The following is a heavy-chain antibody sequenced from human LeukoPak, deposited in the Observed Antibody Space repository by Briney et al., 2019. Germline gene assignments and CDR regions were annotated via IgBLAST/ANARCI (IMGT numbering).Heavy chain of an antibody. CDR3: ASLSRYYYDSSGYYRYYFDY. J-gene: IGHJ4*02. V-gene: IGHV4-39*07. CDR2: IYYSGST. CDR1: GGSISSSSYY. Sequence: SETLSLTCTVSGGSISSSSYYWGWIRQPPGKGLEWIGSIYYSGSTYYNPSLKSRVTISVDTSKNQFSLKLSSVTAADTAVYYCASLSRYYYDSSGYYRYYFDYWGQGTLVTVSS. D-gene: IGHD3-22*01.